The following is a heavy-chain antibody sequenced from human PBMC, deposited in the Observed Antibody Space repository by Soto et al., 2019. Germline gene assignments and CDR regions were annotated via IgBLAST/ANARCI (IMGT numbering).Heavy chain of an antibody. CDR2: ISSSGSTI. V-gene: IGHV3-11*01. J-gene: IGHJ4*02. D-gene: IGHD2-2*03. Sequence: GGSLRLSCAASGFTFSDYYMSWIRQAPGKGLEWVSYISSSGSTIYYADSVKGRFTISRDNAKNSPYLQMNSLRAEDTAVYYCASTFGYCSSTSCYAGDYWGQGTLVTVSS. CDR3: ASTFGYCSSTSCYAGDY. CDR1: GFTFSDYY.